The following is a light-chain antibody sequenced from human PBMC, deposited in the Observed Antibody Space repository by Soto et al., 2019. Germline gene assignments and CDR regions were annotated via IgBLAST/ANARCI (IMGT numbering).Light chain of an antibody. V-gene: IGLV1-40*01. CDR1: SSNIGAGYA. CDR3: QSYDSSLSASYV. Sequence: QSVLTQPPSVSGGPGQRVAISCTGSSSNIGAGYAVHWYQQLPGKAPKLLIYGNTNRPSGVPDRFSGSKSGTSASLAITGLQAEDEADYYCQSYDSSLSASYVFGGGTKVTVL. CDR2: GNT. J-gene: IGLJ1*01.